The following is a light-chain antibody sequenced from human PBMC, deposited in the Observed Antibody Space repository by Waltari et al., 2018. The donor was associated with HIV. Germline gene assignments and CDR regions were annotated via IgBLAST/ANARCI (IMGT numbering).Light chain of an antibody. V-gene: IGLV3-25*03. CDR2: KDN. Sequence: SYELAQPFSVSVSPGQTAALTCFGDALANHYTNWYQQKPGQSPVLVICKDNERPSGVPERFSGSRSGTTVTLTISGVQAEDEADYYCQSTDVRGSQVIFGGGTKLTVL. J-gene: IGLJ2*01. CDR3: QSTDVRGSQVI. CDR1: ALANHY.